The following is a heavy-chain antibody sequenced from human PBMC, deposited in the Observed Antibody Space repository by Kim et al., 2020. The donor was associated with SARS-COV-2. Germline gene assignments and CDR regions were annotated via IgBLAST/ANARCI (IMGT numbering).Heavy chain of an antibody. V-gene: IGHV3-9*01. CDR1: GFTFGDYA. J-gene: IGHJ4*02. CDR3: AKAPGSSGYYPVYFDY. D-gene: IGHD3-22*01. CDR2: ISWNSGSI. Sequence: GGSLRLSCAASGFTFGDYAMHWVRQAPGKGLEWVSGISWNSGSIGYADSVKGRFTISRDNAKNSLYLQMNSLRAEDTALYYCAKAPGSSGYYPVYFDYWGQGTLVTVSS.